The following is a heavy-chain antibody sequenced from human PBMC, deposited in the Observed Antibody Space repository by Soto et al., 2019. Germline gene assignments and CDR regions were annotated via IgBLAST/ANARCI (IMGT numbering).Heavy chain of an antibody. CDR3: ERLGFGRHLGSYYFYGMDV. CDR2: THPGDSDT. D-gene: IGHD2-15*01. J-gene: IGHJ6*02. V-gene: IGHV5-51*01. Sequence: GESLKISCQGSGYSFSSYWIAWVRQMSGKGLEWVGVTHPGDSDTRYSPSFQGQVTISADKSISTVYVQWASLKASDTAVYYCERLGFGRHLGSYYFYGMDVWGQGTTVTVSS. CDR1: GYSFSSYW.